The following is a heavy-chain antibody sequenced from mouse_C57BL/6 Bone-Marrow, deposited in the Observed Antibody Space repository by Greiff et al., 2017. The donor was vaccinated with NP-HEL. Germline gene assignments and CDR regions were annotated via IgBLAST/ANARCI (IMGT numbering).Heavy chain of an antibody. CDR1: GYTFTDYY. D-gene: IGHD1-1*01. J-gene: IGHJ2*01. Sequence: QVQLKESGAELVRPGASVKLSCKASGYTFTDYYINWVKQRPGQGLEWIARIYPGSGNTYYNEKFKGKATLTAEKSSSTAYMQLSSLTSEDSAVYFSARSRNIYLLLRGFDYWGQGTTLTVSS. CDR3: ARSRNIYLLLRGFDY. CDR2: IYPGSGNT. V-gene: IGHV1-76*01.